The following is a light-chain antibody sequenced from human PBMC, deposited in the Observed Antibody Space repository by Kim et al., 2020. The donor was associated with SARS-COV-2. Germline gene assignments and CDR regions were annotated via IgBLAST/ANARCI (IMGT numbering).Light chain of an antibody. CDR2: WAS. V-gene: IGKV4-1*01. J-gene: IGKJ2*01. CDR1: QSVLYSSNNKNY. CDR3: LQYYTTSSYT. Sequence: DIVMTQSQDSLAVSLGERATINCKSSQSVLYSSNNKNYLAWYQKKPGQPPRLLIYWASTREFGVPDRFSGSGSGTDFTLTISSLQAEDVAVYYCLQYYTTSSYTFGQGTKLEI.